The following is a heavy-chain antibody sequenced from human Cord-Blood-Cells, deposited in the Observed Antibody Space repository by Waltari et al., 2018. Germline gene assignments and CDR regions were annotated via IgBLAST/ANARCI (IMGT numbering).Heavy chain of an antibody. V-gene: IGHV3-30-3*01. CDR1: GFTFSSSA. Sequence: QVQLVESGGGVVQPGRSLRLPCAASGFTFSSSAMHWVCQAPGKGLEWVAVISYDGSNKYYADSVKGRFTISRDNSKNTLYLQMNSLRAEDMAVYYCARGDSGSYYRWFDPWGQGTLVTVSS. CDR2: ISYDGSNK. CDR3: ARGDSGSYYRWFDP. D-gene: IGHD1-26*01. J-gene: IGHJ5*02.